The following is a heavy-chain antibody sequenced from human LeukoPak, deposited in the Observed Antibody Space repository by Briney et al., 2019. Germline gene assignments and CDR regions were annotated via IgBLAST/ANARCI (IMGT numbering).Heavy chain of an antibody. J-gene: IGHJ5*02. D-gene: IGHD4-17*01. Sequence: GGSLRLSCAASGFTFSSYAMHWVRQAPGKGLEWVAVISYDGSNKYYADSVKGRFTISRDNSKNTLYLQMNSLRAEDTAVYYCARGHPSTVTTHWFDPWGQGTLVTVSS. CDR2: ISYDGSNK. CDR3: ARGHPSTVTTHWFDP. CDR1: GFTFSSYA. V-gene: IGHV3-30-3*01.